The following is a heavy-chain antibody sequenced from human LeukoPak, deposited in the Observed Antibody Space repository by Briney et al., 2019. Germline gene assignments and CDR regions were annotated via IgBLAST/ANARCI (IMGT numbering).Heavy chain of an antibody. CDR3: AGTHDYGDYGGIYYFDY. D-gene: IGHD4-17*01. J-gene: IGHJ4*02. Sequence: SETLSLTCTVSGDSISGYYWSWIRQPAGKGLEWIGRIYTSGSTNYNPSLKSRVTMSVDTSKNQFSLKLSSVTAADTAVYYCAGTHDYGDYGGIYYFDYWGQGTLVTVSS. CDR2: IYTSGST. V-gene: IGHV4-4*07. CDR1: GDSISGYY.